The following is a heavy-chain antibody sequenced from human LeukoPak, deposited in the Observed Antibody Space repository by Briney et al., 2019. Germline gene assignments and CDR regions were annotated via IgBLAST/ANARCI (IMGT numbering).Heavy chain of an antibody. D-gene: IGHD4/OR15-4a*01. CDR3: ARDTLGEGEDANYAVYYFDY. Sequence: SETLSLTCPVSGCSLISSSYYWGWVRQPPGKGLEWIGYIYYSGSTNYNPSLKSRVTISVDTSKNQFSLKLSSVTADDTAVYYCARDTLGEGEDANYAVYYFDYWGQGTVVTVSS. V-gene: IGHV4-61*01. CDR2: IYYSGST. CDR1: GCSLISSSYY. J-gene: IGHJ4*02.